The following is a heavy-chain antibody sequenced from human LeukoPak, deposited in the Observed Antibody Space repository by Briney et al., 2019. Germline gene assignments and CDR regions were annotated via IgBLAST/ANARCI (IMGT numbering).Heavy chain of an antibody. D-gene: IGHD3-22*01. V-gene: IGHV4-61*02. CDR3: ARESSSTYYLDAFDM. CDR1: GDSIRSGTYY. Sequence: SQTLSLTCSVSGDSIRSGTYYWSWIRQPAGKGLEWIGRIYIGGSTNYNPSLKSRVTISVDTSKNQFSLKLTSVTAADTAVYYCARESSSTYYLDAFDMWGQGTMVTVSS. CDR2: IYIGGST. J-gene: IGHJ3*02.